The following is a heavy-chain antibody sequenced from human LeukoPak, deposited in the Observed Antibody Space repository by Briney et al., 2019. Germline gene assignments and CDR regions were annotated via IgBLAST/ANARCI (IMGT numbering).Heavy chain of an antibody. V-gene: IGHV7-4-1*02. J-gene: IGHJ4*02. D-gene: IGHD2-21*02. CDR2: INTNTGNP. Sequence: ASVKVSCKASGYTFTSYAMNWVRQAPGQGLEWMGWINTNTGNPTYAQGFTGRFVFSLDTSVSTAYLRISSLKAEDAAVYYCARLAYCGGDCYSTRDYWGQGTLVTVSS. CDR3: ARLAYCGGDCYSTRDY. CDR1: GYTFTSYA.